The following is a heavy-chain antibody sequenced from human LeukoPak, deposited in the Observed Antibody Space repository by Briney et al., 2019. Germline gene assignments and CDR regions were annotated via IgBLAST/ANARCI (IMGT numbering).Heavy chain of an antibody. J-gene: IGHJ3*02. CDR3: ARDTFDI. V-gene: IGHV4-59*01. CDR1: GGSICSYY. CDR2: IHCSGST. Sequence: PSETLSLTCTVSGGSICSYYWSWIRQPPGKGLEWIGYIHCSGSTNYNPSLKSRVTISLDTSKNQFSLKLSSVTAADTAVYYCARDTFDIWGQGTMVTVSP.